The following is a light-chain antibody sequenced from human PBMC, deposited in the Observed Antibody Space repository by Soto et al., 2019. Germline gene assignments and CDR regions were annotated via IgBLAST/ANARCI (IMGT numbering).Light chain of an antibody. Sequence: DIQMTQSPSSLSASVGDRVTITCRASQSIRRYLNWYHQKPGKAPKLMIYAAPSLQSGVPSRFSGSGSGTEFTLTISSLQPDDVATYYCQQYNSYSGTFGQGTKVDIK. CDR1: QSIRRY. CDR3: QQYNSYSGT. CDR2: AAP. J-gene: IGKJ1*01. V-gene: IGKV1-39*01.